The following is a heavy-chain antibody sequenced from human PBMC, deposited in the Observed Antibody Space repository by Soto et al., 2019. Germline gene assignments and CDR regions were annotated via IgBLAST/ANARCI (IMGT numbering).Heavy chain of an antibody. CDR1: GFTFTSYA. V-gene: IGHV3-23*01. J-gene: IGHJ4*02. CDR2: ISGSGGRT. Sequence: EVQLLESGGGLVQPGGSLRLSCAASGFTFTSYAMSWVRQAPGKGLEWVSAISGSGGRTYYADSVKGRFTISRDNSKNTLYLQMNSLRAEDTAVYYCAKATVVKLYYFDYWGQGTLVTVSS. CDR3: AKATVVKLYYFDY. D-gene: IGHD4-17*01.